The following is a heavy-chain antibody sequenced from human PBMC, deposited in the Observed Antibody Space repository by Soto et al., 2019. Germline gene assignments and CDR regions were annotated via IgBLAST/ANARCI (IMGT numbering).Heavy chain of an antibody. CDR3: ARPHWTDSSRWPFDF. Sequence: QVQLLESGGGLVKPGGSLRLSCAASGFTFSDYYMTWFRQAPGKGLEWLSYISDSSPYTSYADSVKGRCTISRDNAKKSLYLEMDGLRAEDTAGYSCARPHWTDSSRWPFDFWGQGTLVTVSS. CDR1: GFTFSDYY. CDR2: ISDSSPYT. J-gene: IGHJ4*02. D-gene: IGHD6-13*01. V-gene: IGHV3-11*03.